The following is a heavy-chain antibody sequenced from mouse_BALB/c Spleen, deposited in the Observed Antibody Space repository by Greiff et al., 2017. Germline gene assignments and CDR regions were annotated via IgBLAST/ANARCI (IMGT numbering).Heavy chain of an antibody. V-gene: IGHV3-2*02. CDR2: ISYSGST. D-gene: IGHD1-2*01. J-gene: IGHJ2*01. CDR1: GYSITSDYA. Sequence: DVQLQESGPGLVKPSQSLSLTCTVTGYSITSDYAWNWIRQFPGNKLEWMGYISYSGSTSYNPSLKSRISITRDTSKNQFFLQLNSVTTEDTATYYCARFITTPPYYFDYWGQGTTLTVSS. CDR3: ARFITTPPYYFDY.